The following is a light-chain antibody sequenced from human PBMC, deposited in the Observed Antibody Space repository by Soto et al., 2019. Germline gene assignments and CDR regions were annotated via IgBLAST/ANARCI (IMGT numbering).Light chain of an antibody. Sequence: EIVLTQSPGTLSLSPGERATLSCRASQSVSSSYLAWYQQKPGQAPRLLIYGASSRATGIPDRFSGSGSGTDFTLTISRLEPEDFAVYYCQRYGSSRGVTFGPGTKVDIK. CDR3: QRYGSSRGVT. V-gene: IGKV3-20*01. CDR2: GAS. CDR1: QSVSSSY. J-gene: IGKJ3*01.